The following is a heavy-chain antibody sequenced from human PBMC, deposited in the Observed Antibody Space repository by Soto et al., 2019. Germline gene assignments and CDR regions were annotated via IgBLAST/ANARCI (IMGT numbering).Heavy chain of an antibody. Sequence: EVQLVESGGGLVQPGGSLRLSCAASGFTFSSYSMNWVRQAPGKGLEWVSYISSSSSTIYYADSVKGRFTISRDNAKNSLYLKMNILRDEDTAVYYWWRGLGVANNWCNPWGQGTLVTVSS. CDR3: WRGLGVANNWCNP. V-gene: IGHV3-48*02. J-gene: IGHJ5*02. CDR1: GFTFSSYS. CDR2: ISSSSSTI. D-gene: IGHD2-21*01.